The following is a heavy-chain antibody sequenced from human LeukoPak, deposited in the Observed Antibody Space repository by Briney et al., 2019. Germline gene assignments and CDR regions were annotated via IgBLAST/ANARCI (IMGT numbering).Heavy chain of an antibody. CDR1: GFTFSSYA. Sequence: GGSLRLSCAASGFTFSSYAMSWVRQAPGKGLEWVSAISGSGGSTYYADSVKGRFTISRDNSKNTLYLQMNSLRAEDTAVYYCAKLAPYITVRKTMAVAGPGGYWGQGTLVTVSS. CDR2: ISGSGGST. V-gene: IGHV3-23*01. J-gene: IGHJ4*02. D-gene: IGHD6-19*01. CDR3: AKLAPYITVRKTMAVAGPGGY.